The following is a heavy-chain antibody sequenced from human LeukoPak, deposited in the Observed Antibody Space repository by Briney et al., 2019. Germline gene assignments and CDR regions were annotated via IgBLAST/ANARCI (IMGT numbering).Heavy chain of an antibody. CDR2: ISSSSSTI. CDR1: GFTFSSYS. J-gene: IGHJ3*02. Sequence: GGSLRLSCAASGFTFSSYSMNWVRQAPGKGLEWVSYISSSSSTIYYADSVKGRFTISRDSAKNSLYLQMNSLRAEDTAVYYCKGFLIQDAFDIXXQGXMXTVSS. D-gene: IGHD3-3*01. CDR3: KGFLIQDAFDI. V-gene: IGHV3-48*01.